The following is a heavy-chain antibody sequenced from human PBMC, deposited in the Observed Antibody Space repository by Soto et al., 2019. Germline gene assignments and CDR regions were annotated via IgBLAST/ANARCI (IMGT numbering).Heavy chain of an antibody. CDR2: ISYDGSNK. CDR3: ARDGGRDGDYVWGSYPDY. V-gene: IGHV3-30-3*01. CDR1: GFTFSSYA. Sequence: QVQLVESGGGVVQPGRSLRLSCAASGFTFSSYAMHWVRQAPGKGLEWVAVISYDGSNKYYADSVKGRFTISRDNSKNPLYLQMNSLRAEDTAVYYCARDGGRDGDYVWGSYPDYWGQGTLVTVSS. J-gene: IGHJ4*02. D-gene: IGHD3-16*02.